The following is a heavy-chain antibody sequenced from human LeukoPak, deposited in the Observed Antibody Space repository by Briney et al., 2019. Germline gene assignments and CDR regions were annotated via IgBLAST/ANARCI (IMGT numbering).Heavy chain of an antibody. CDR2: IYYSGST. CDR1: GGSFSGYY. CDR3: ARVTRLVNYYDSSGYPFFDY. Sequence: SETLSLTCAVYGGSFSGYYWSWIRQPPGKGLEWIGYIYYSGSTNYNPSLKSRVTISVDTPKNQFSLKLSSVTAEDTAVYYCARVTRLVNYYDSSGYPFFDYWGQGTLVTVSS. D-gene: IGHD3-22*01. J-gene: IGHJ4*02. V-gene: IGHV4-59*01.